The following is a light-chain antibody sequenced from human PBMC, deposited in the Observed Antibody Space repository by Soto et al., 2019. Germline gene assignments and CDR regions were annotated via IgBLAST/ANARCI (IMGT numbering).Light chain of an antibody. V-gene: IGLV2-14*01. CDR1: TNDVGGYNY. CDR3: NSYTSSTSRPYV. CDR2: EVS. Sequence: QSALTQPASVSGSPGQSITISCTGTTNDVGGYNYVSWYQQHPGKAPKLLIFEVSSRPSGVSNRFSGSKSGNTASLTFSALQAEDEADYFCNSYTSSTSRPYVFGTGTKVTVL. J-gene: IGLJ1*01.